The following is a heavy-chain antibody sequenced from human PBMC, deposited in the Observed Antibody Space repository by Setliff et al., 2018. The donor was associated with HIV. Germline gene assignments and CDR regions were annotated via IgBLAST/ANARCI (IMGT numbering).Heavy chain of an antibody. Sequence: PSETLSLTCAVYGGSFSGYCWSWIRQPPGKGLEWIGEIQHSGRINYNPSLRSRVTTSVDTSKNQFSLRLRSVTAADTAVYYCASDISPDDDYNWFDPWGQGALVTVSS. CDR2: IQHSGRI. J-gene: IGHJ5*02. CDR1: GGSFSGYC. V-gene: IGHV4-34*01. CDR3: ASDISPDDDYNWFDP. D-gene: IGHD2-21*02.